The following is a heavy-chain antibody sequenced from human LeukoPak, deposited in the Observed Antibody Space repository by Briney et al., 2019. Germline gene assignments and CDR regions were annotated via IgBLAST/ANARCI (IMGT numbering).Heavy chain of an antibody. CDR1: GGTFSSYA. D-gene: IGHD2-2*01. CDR2: IIPIFGTA. CDR3: ASRYCSSTSCLHYYDYYGMDV. Sequence: ASVKVSCKASGGTFSSYAISWVRQAPGQGLEWMGGIIPIFGTANYAQKFQGRVTITADESTSTAYMELSSLRSEDTAVYYCASRYCSSTSCLHYYDYYGMDVWGQGTTVTVSS. J-gene: IGHJ6*02. V-gene: IGHV1-69*01.